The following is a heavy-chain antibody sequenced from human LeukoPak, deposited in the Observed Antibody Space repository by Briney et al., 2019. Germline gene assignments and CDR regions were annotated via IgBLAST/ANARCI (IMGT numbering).Heavy chain of an antibody. D-gene: IGHD3-10*01. J-gene: IGHJ6*03. CDR3: AREGSYGSGSYHFHYYYMDV. CDR2: MKQDGTEK. V-gene: IGHV3-7*01. CDR1: GFTFDDYG. Sequence: PGGSLRLSCAASGFTFDDYGMSWVRQAPGKGPEWVANMKQDGTEKYYVDSVKGRFTISRDNAKNTLYLQMNSLRAEDTAVYYCAREGSYGSGSYHFHYYYMDVWGKGTTVTISS.